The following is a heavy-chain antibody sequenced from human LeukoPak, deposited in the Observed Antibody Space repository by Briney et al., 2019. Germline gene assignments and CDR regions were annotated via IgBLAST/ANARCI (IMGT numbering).Heavy chain of an antibody. CDR2: IYYSGST. V-gene: IGHV4-30-4*01. Sequence: NPSETLSLTCTVSGGSISSGDYYWSWIRQPPGKGLGWIGFIYYSGSTSYNPSLKSRLSISVDTSKNQFSLKLSSVTAADTAVYYCARGPFRKWLLRGYYYYGMDVWGQGTTVTVSS. CDR1: GGSISSGDYY. D-gene: IGHD3-22*01. CDR3: ARGPFRKWLLRGYYYYGMDV. J-gene: IGHJ6*02.